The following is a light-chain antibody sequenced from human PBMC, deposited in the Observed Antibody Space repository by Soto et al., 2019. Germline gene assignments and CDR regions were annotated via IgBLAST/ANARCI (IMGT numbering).Light chain of an antibody. CDR3: QQSYSLPRT. Sequence: DIQMTQSPSSLSASGGDRVTVSCRASQNIRTYLNWYQQRPGKAPELLIYAASNLQSGVPSRFSGHGAGTDFTLTSSSLQDEDFATYYCQQSYSLPRTFGQGTKVEIE. J-gene: IGKJ1*01. CDR1: QNIRTY. V-gene: IGKV1-39*01. CDR2: AAS.